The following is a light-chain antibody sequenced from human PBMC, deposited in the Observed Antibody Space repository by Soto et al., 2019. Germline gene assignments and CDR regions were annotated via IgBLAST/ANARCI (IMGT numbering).Light chain of an antibody. CDR2: EAS. J-gene: IGKJ4*01. V-gene: IGKV3-11*01. CDR1: RGISSY. CDR3: QQRNNWPLT. Sequence: ETVLAQVPATLSLPPGEGATLSWRASRGISSYLGWYQQKPGQPPRLLIYEASNRATGIPARFSGSGSGTDFTLTISSLEPEDFAVYYCQQRNNWPLTFGGGTKVDIK.